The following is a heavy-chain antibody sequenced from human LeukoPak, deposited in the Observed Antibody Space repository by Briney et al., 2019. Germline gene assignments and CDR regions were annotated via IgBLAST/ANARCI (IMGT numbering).Heavy chain of an antibody. J-gene: IGHJ4*02. V-gene: IGHV4-39*01. D-gene: IGHD6-6*01. Sequence: SETLSLTCTVSGGSISSSSYYWGWIRQPPGKGLEWIGSIYYSGSTYYNPSLKSRVTISVDTSKNQFSLKLSSVTAADTAVYYCAKPSETSIAARRWDFDYWGQGTLVTVSS. CDR3: AKPSETSIAARRWDFDY. CDR2: IYYSGST. CDR1: GGSISSSSYY.